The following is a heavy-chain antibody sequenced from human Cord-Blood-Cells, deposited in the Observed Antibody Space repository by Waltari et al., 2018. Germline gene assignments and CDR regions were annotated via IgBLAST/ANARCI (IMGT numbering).Heavy chain of an antibody. V-gene: IGHV1-69*01. D-gene: IGHD7-27*01. CDR3: ARVPRHNWGSWYFDL. CDR1: GGTSSSYA. J-gene: IGHJ2*01. Sequence: QVQLVQSGAEVKKPGSSVKVSCKASGGTSSSYAISGVRQAPGKGPEWMGGIIPIFGTANYAQKFQGRVTITADESTSTAYMELSSLRSEDTAVYYCARVPRHNWGSWYFDLWGRGTLVTVSS. CDR2: IIPIFGTA.